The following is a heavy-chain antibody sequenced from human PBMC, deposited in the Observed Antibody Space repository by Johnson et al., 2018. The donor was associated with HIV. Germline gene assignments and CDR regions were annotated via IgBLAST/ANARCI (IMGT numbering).Heavy chain of an antibody. CDR2: ISSSGSTI. CDR1: GFTFSDYY. V-gene: IGHV3-11*04. Sequence: QVQLVESGGGLVKPGGSLRLSCAASGFTFSDYYMSWIRQAPGKGLAWVSYISSSGSTIYYAASVKGRFTISRDNAKNSLYLKRNSLRAEDTAVYYCARDRGGSYSGLDAFDIWGQGTMVTVSS. CDR3: ARDRGGSYSGLDAFDI. D-gene: IGHD1-26*01. J-gene: IGHJ3*02.